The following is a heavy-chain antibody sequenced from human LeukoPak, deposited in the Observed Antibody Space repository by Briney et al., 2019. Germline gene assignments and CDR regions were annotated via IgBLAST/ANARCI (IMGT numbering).Heavy chain of an antibody. CDR3: AREEQLDGYWLDP. J-gene: IGHJ5*02. CDR1: GYSISSGYY. CDR2: IYHSGST. Sequence: SETLSLTCTVSGYSISSGYYWGWIRQPPGKGLEWIGSIYHSGSTYYNPSLKSRVTISVDTSKNQFSLKLSSVTAADTAVYYCAREEQLDGYWLDPWGQGTLVTVSS. D-gene: IGHD6-6*01. V-gene: IGHV4-38-2*02.